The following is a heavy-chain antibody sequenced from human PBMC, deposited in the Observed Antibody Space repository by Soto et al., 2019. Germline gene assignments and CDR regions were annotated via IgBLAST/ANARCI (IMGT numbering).Heavy chain of an antibody. V-gene: IGHV4-61*01. CDR2: IFFTGSA. J-gene: IGHJ6*02. CDR3: ARDGHGMDV. Sequence: SETLSLSCTVSGGSVSTGSYDWSWIRQPPGKGLEWIGKIFFTGSAHYNPSLRNRVTMSVDTSKDQFSLTLTSVTAADTAVYYCARDGHGMDVWGQGTTVTVSS. CDR1: GGSVSTGSYD.